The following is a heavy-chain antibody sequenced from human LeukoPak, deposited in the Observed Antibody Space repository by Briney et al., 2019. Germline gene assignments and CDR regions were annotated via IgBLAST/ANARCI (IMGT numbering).Heavy chain of an antibody. CDR3: ARSPYIDSGPAKGFDP. CDR2: IIPMFGTA. CDR1: GGTFSSYA. Sequence: VASVKVSCKAAGGTFSSYAISWVRQAPGQGLEWMGGIIPMFGTANYTQKFQGRVTITADESTSTAYMELSSLRSEDTAVYYCARSPYIDSGPAKGFDPWGQGTLVTVSS. J-gene: IGHJ5*02. D-gene: IGHD1-26*01. V-gene: IGHV1-69*13.